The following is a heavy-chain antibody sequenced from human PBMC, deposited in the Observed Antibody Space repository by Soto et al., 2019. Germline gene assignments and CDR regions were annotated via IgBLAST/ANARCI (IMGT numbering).Heavy chain of an antibody. J-gene: IGHJ4*02. CDR3: ARENYLLGTPSLFDY. V-gene: IGHV3-33*01. D-gene: IGHD1-26*01. CDR1: GFTFSSYG. Sequence: PGGSLRLSCAASGFTFSSYGMHWVRQAPGKGLEWVAVIWYDGSNKYYADSVKGRFTISRDNSKNTLYLQMNSLRAEDTAVYYCARENYLLGTPSLFDYWGQGTLVTVSS. CDR2: IWYDGSNK.